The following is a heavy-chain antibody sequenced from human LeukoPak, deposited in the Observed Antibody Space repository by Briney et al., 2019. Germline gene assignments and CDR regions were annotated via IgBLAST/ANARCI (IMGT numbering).Heavy chain of an antibody. V-gene: IGHV4-34*01. Sequence: PSETLSLTCAVYGGSFSGYYWSWIRQPPGKGLEWIGEINHSGSTNYNPSLKSRVTISVDKSKNQFSLKLSSVTAADTAVYYCARGYSSGWPNNWFDPWGQGTLVTVSS. CDR2: INHSGST. D-gene: IGHD6-19*01. CDR3: ARGYSSGWPNNWFDP. J-gene: IGHJ5*02. CDR1: GGSFSGYY.